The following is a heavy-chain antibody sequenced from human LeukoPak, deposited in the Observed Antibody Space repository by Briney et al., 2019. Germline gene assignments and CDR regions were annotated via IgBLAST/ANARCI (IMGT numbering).Heavy chain of an antibody. CDR3: AKGTYSDHPHYMDV. Sequence: GGSLRLSCAASGFTFSNYAMSWVRRAPGKGLEWVSAISARGGRTEYTDSGKGRFTISRDSSKNTLHLQMNSLRVEDTAVYYCAKGTYSDHPHYMDVWGKGTTVTVSS. CDR1: GFTFSNYA. CDR2: ISARGGRT. J-gene: IGHJ6*03. D-gene: IGHD4-17*01. V-gene: IGHV3-23*01.